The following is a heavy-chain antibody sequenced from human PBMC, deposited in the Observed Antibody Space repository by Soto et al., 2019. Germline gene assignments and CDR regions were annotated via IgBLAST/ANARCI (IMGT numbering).Heavy chain of an antibody. D-gene: IGHD4-17*01. CDR2: INPSGGST. V-gene: IGHV1-46*01. CDR3: ARDRYDYGDYEDYYHYGLDV. Sequence: ASVKVSCKASGYTFTSYYMHWVRQAPGQGLEWMGIINPSGGSTSYAQKFQGRVTMTRDTSTSTVYMELSSLRSEDTAVYYCARDRYDYGDYEDYYHYGLDVWGQGTTVTVSS. J-gene: IGHJ6*02. CDR1: GYTFTSYY.